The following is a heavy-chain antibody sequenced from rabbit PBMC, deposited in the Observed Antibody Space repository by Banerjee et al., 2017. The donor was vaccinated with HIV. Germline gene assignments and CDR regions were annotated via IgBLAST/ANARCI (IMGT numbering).Heavy chain of an antibody. CDR2: IYTGSSGRT. Sequence: QEQLVESGGGLVQPEGSLTLTCTASGLSFSSSYWICWVRQAPGKGLEWIGCIYTGSSGRTYYANWAKGRFTISKTSSTTVTLQMTSLTAADTATYFCARGPDTYYLSLWGPGTLVTVS. V-gene: IGHV1S45*01. D-gene: IGHD1-1*01. CDR3: ARGPDTYYLSL. CDR1: GLSFSSSYW. J-gene: IGHJ4*01.